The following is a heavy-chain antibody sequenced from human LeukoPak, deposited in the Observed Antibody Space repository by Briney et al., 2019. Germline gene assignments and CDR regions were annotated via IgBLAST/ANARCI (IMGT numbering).Heavy chain of an antibody. CDR2: ISYSGRT. Sequence: PSETLSPTCTVSGDSISSGYSSWSWIRQHPGKGLEYIGYISYSGRTYSSPSLKSRVTISVDTSKNQFSLKLSSVTAADTAVYYCARDLLGHCTGGSCSRHRYFDFWGQGTLVTVSS. CDR3: ARDLLGHCTGGSCSRHRYFDF. D-gene: IGHD2-15*01. CDR1: GDSISSGYSS. J-gene: IGHJ4*02. V-gene: IGHV4-31*03.